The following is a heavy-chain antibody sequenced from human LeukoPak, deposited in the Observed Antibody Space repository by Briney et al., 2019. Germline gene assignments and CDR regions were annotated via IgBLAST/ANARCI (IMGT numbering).Heavy chain of an antibody. CDR3: ARDGSGTYYKSPFDY. V-gene: IGHV3-30*04. Sequence: GGSLRLSCAASGFTFSSYVMHWVRQAPGKGLEWVAIISYDGSNEYYADSVKGRFTISRDNAKNSLYLQMNSLRAEDTAVYYCARDGSGTYYKSPFDYWGQGTLVTVSS. CDR1: GFTFSSYV. J-gene: IGHJ4*02. D-gene: IGHD3-10*01. CDR2: ISYDGSNE.